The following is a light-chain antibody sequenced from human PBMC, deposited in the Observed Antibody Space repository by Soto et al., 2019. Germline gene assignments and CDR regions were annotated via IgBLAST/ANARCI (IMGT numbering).Light chain of an antibody. CDR1: SSNIGSNY. Sequence: QSVLTQPPSASGTPGQRVTISCSGSSSNIGSNYVYWYQQLPGTAHKLLIYSNNQRPSGVPDRFSGSKSGTSASLAISGLRSEDEADYYCGAWDDSLSGPAFGGGTKLTVL. CDR2: SNN. V-gene: IGLV1-47*02. J-gene: IGLJ2*01. CDR3: GAWDDSLSGPA.